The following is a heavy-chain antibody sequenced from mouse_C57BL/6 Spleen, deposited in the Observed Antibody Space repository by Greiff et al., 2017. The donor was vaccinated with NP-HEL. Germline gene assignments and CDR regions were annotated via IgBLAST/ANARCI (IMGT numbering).Heavy chain of an antibody. D-gene: IGHD1-1*01. CDR2: IHPNSGST. CDR3: AREGSTVVDYYAMDY. CDR1: GYTFTSYW. Sequence: VQLQQPGAELVKPGASVKLSCKASGYTFTSYWMHWVKQRPGQGLEWIGMIHPNSGSTNYNEKFKSKATLTVDKSSSTAYMPLSSLTSEDSAVYYCAREGSTVVDYYAMDYWGQGTSVTVSA. V-gene: IGHV1-64*01. J-gene: IGHJ4*01.